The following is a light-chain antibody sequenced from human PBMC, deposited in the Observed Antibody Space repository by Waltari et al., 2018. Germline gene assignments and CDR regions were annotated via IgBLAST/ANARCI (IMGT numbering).Light chain of an antibody. CDR1: NIRDKT. CDR3: QVWDDTRDQPV. Sequence: SYVLTQPPSVSVAPGKTARISCAGQNIRDKTVYWYPQKPSQAPVVVIYDSTVRPSGIPDRFSGSDPATLTIARVEAGDEADYYCQVWDDTRDQPVFGGGTRLTVL. J-gene: IGLJ2*01. CDR2: DST. V-gene: IGLV3-21*03.